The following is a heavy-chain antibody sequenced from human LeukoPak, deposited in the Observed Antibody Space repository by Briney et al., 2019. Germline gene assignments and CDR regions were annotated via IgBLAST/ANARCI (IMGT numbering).Heavy chain of an antibody. CDR3: ARRPGSYFDS. D-gene: IGHD1-26*01. CDR1: GYTFTSYW. V-gene: IGHV5-51*01. J-gene: IGHJ4*02. CDR2: SYPGDSDT. Sequence: GEALRISCKGSGYTFTSYWIGWARQMPGKGLEWMGISYPGDSDTRYSLSFQGQVTISADKSISTAYLQWSSLKASDTAMYYCARRPGSYFDSWGQGTLVTVSS.